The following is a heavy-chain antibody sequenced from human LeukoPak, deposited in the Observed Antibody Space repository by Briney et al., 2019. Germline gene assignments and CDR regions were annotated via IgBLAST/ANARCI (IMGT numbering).Heavy chain of an antibody. Sequence: KPGVSLRLSCAASGVTFSSYSTNWVRQAPGKGREWVISISSSSSSIYYADSVKGQFTISRDNAKNSLYLQMNSLGAEDTAVYYCARVGPGNYYDSSGYYYGFDYWGQGTLVTVSS. J-gene: IGHJ4*02. CDR2: ISSSSSSI. CDR3: ARVGPGNYYDSSGYYYGFDY. CDR1: GVTFSSYS. D-gene: IGHD3-22*01. V-gene: IGHV3-21*01.